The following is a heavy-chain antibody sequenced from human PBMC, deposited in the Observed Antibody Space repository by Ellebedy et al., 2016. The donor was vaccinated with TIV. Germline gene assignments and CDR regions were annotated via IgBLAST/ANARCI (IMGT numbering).Heavy chain of an antibody. CDR1: GFTLSNYW. D-gene: IGHD3-10*01. CDR2: INHSGST. Sequence: ESLKISXAASGFTLSNYWMHWIRQPPGKGLEWIGEINHSGSTNYNPSLKSRVTISVDTSKNQFSLKLSSVTAADTAVYYCARVGVRGVAVWGQGTTVTVSS. V-gene: IGHV4-34*01. CDR3: ARVGVRGVAV. J-gene: IGHJ6*02.